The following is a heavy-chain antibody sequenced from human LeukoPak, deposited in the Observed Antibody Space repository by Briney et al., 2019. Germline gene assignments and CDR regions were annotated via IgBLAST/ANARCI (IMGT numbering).Heavy chain of an antibody. J-gene: IGHJ4*02. D-gene: IGHD5-24*01. Sequence: SETLSLTCTVSHYSISSAFYWGWIRQPPGKGLEWIGYIYYSGSTTYNPSLKSRVTISVDTSKNQFSLKLSSVTAADTAVYYCARVPGRWLHSYFDYWGQGTLVTVSS. CDR1: HYSISSAFY. CDR2: IYYSGST. V-gene: IGHV4-61*01. CDR3: ARVPGRWLHSYFDY.